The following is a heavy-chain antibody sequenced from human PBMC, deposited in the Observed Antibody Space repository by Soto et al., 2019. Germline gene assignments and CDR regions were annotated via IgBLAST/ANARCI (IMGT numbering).Heavy chain of an antibody. CDR1: GGTFSSYA. D-gene: IGHD2-2*01. Sequence: SVKVSCKASGGTFSSYAISWVRQAPGQGLEWMGGIIPIFGTANYAQKFQGRVTIAADESTSTAYMELSSLRSEDTAVYYCATGEWVPAAIGYYFCGMDLSGPELTVTVFS. CDR2: IIPIFGTA. V-gene: IGHV1-69*13. CDR3: ATGEWVPAAIGYYFCGMDL. J-gene: IGHJ6*02.